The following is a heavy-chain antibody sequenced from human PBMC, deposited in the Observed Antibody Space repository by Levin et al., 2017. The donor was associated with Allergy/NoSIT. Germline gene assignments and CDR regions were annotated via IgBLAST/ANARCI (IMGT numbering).Heavy chain of an antibody. J-gene: IGHJ4*02. CDR2: IYPGDSDT. V-gene: IGHV5-51*01. CDR1: GYTFTSYW. D-gene: IGHD2-15*01. Sequence: ASVKVSCKGSGYTFTSYWIGWVRQMPGKGLEWMGIIYPGDSDTRYSPSFQGQVTISADKSISTAYLQWSSLKASDSAMYYCARVAARLVGADYWGQGTLVTVSS. CDR3: ARVAARLVGADY.